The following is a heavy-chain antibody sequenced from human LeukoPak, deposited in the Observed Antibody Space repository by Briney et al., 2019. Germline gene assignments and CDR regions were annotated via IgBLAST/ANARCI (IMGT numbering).Heavy chain of an antibody. CDR1: GFTFEDYA. CDR2: ISGNGNNI. J-gene: IGHJ4*02. V-gene: IGHV3-43*02. Sequence: GGSLRLSCAASGFTFEDYAMHWVRQGPGKGLEWVSLISGNGNNIYYAGSVKGRFTISRDNSKNSLYLQMNSLRTEDTALYYCAKDLPQYYDFWSGYYGGFDYWGQGTLVTVSS. D-gene: IGHD3-3*01. CDR3: AKDLPQYYDFWSGYYGGFDY.